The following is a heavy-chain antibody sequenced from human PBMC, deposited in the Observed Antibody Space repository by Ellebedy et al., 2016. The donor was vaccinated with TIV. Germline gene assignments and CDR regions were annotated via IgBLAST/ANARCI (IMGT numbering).Heavy chain of an antibody. V-gene: IGHV1-2*02. J-gene: IGHJ6*02. CDR1: GYTFTGYY. Sequence: AASVKVSCKASGYTFTGYYMHWVRQAPGQGLEWMGWINPNSGGTNYAQKFQGRVTMTRDTSTSTVYMELSSLRSEDTAVYYCARDLSIVGATYYYYGMDVWGQGTTVTVSS. CDR2: INPNSGGT. CDR3: ARDLSIVGATYYYYGMDV. D-gene: IGHD1-26*01.